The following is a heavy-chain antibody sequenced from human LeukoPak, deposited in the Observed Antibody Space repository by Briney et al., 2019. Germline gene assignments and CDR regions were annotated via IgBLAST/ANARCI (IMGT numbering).Heavy chain of an antibody. J-gene: IGHJ4*02. D-gene: IGHD3-3*01. CDR2: ISSSSSYI. V-gene: IGHV3-21*01. CDR3: ARDGGDFWAAGNFDY. Sequence: GGSLRLSCAASGFTFSSYGMNWVRQAPGKGLEWVSSISSSSSYIYYADSVKGRFTISRDNAKNSLYLQMNSLRAEDTAVYYCARDGGDFWAAGNFDYWGQGTLVTVSS. CDR1: GFTFSSYG.